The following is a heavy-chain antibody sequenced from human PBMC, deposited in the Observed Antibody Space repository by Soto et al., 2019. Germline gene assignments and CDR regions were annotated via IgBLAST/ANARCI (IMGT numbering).Heavy chain of an antibody. J-gene: IGHJ6*02. CDR2: IIPKFGTT. V-gene: IGHV1-69*05. CDR1: GGTFSSYV. Sequence: QVQLVQSGAEVKKPGTSVKVSCKGSGGTFSSYVISWVRQAPGQGLEWMGGIIPKFGTTKYAQKFQGRVTXTXXESTIIVYLELSSLRSEGQGVYYWARGRGDRFGRYCYGLGVWGQGATVTVS. D-gene: IGHD3-10*01. CDR3: ARGRGDRFGRYCYGLGV.